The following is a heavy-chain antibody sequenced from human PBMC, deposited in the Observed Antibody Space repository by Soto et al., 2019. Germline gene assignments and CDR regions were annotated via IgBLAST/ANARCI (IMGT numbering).Heavy chain of an antibody. Sequence: PGGSLRLSCAASGFTFTKFGMHWVRQAPGKGLEWVSVISGSGASTYYADSVKGRFTISRDNSKNTLYLQMNSLRAEDTAVFYCAKENGVYDFWSPDYFDYWGQGTLVTVSS. CDR1: GFTFTKFG. V-gene: IGHV3-23*01. CDR3: AKENGVYDFWSPDYFDY. J-gene: IGHJ4*02. D-gene: IGHD3-3*01. CDR2: ISGSGAST.